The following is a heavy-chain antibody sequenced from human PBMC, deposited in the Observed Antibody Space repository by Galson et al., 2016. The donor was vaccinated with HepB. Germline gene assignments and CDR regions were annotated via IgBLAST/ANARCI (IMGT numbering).Heavy chain of an antibody. D-gene: IGHD2-21*01. V-gene: IGHV3-23*01. CDR3: ANRYCGGDCSDPEYFQH. CDR1: GFTFIRHN. J-gene: IGHJ1*01. CDR2: IGGNDGIT. Sequence: SLRLSCAASGFTFIRHNMDWVRQAPGKGLEWVASIGGNDGITHYADSVKGRFSISRDNSREMVLLQMNSLRAEDTAVYYCANRYCGGDCSDPEYFQHWGQGTLVSVSS.